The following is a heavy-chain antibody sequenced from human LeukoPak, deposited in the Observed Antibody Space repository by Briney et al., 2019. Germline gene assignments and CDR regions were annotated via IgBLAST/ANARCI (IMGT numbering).Heavy chain of an antibody. CDR3: ANRNNLIVVDAFDI. V-gene: IGHV3-21*01. J-gene: IGHJ3*02. CDR1: GFTFSSYS. D-gene: IGHD3-22*01. CDR2: ISSSSSYI. Sequence: GGSLRLSCAASGFTFSSYSMNWVRQAPGKGLEWVSSISSSSSYIYYADSVKGRFTISRDNAKNSLYLQMNSLRAEDTAVYYCANRNNLIVVDAFDIWGQGTMVTVSS.